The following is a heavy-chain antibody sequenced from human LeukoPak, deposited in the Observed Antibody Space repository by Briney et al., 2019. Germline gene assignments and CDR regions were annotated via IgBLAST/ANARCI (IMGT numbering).Heavy chain of an antibody. D-gene: IGHD3-9*01. CDR1: KFTFGSYA. CDR3: AKDRASVYDILNYGQYFDY. J-gene: IGHJ4*02. V-gene: IGHV3-23*01. CDR2: ISGSGGST. Sequence: PGGSLRLSCAASKFTFGSYAMSWVRQAPGKGLEWVSGISGSGGSTYYADSVRGRFTIYRDNSKNTLYLQMNSLRVEDTAVYYCAKDRASVYDILNYGQYFDYWGQGTLVTVSS.